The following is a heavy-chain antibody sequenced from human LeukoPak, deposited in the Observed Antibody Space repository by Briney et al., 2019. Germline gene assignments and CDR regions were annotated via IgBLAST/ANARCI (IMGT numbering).Heavy chain of an antibody. Sequence: ASVKVSCKASGYTFTGSGWYLYWLRQAPGQGLECVGWLHSNNGPTGYAQKFQGRVTMTRDTSISTAYMELSRLRSDDTAVYYCARVPRYCSSTSCFGLDYWGQGTLVTVSS. CDR3: ARVPRYCSSTSCFGLDY. V-gene: IGHV1-2*02. J-gene: IGHJ4*02. CDR1: GYTFTGSGWY. CDR2: LHSNNGPT. D-gene: IGHD2-2*01.